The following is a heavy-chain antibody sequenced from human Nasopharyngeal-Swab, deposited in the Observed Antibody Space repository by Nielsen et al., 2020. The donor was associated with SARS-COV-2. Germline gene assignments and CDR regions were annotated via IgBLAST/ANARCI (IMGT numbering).Heavy chain of an antibody. CDR3: ARDSVSGYGHGY. V-gene: IGHV3-53*01. D-gene: IGHD5-12*01. Sequence: VRQAPGKGLEWVSVIYSGGSTYYADSVKGRFTISRDNSKNTLYPQMNSLRAEDTAVYYCARDSVSGYGHGYWGQGTLVTVSS. J-gene: IGHJ4*02. CDR2: IYSGGST.